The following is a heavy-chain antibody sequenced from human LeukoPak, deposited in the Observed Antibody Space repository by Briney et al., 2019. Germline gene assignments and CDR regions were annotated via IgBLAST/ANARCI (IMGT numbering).Heavy chain of an antibody. CDR3: AKDPQAGDP. J-gene: IGHJ5*02. Sequence: GGSLRFSCAASGFTFDDYAMHWVRQAPGKGLEWVSGISWNSGSIGYADSVKGRFTISRDNAKNSLYLQMNSLRAEDTALYYCAKDPQAGDPWGQGTLVTVSS. V-gene: IGHV3-9*01. CDR1: GFTFDDYA. CDR2: ISWNSGSI.